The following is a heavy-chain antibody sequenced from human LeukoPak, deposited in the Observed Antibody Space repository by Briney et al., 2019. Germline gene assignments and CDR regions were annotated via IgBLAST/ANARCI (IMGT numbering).Heavy chain of an antibody. CDR2: ISYSGSI. D-gene: IGHD1-14*01. V-gene: IGHV4-31*03. CDR3: ARVNQGRYDAFDI. Sequence: SQTLSLTCTVSGGSISSDDYYWNWIRQHPGKGLEWIGYISYSGSIYYNPPLNSRVTISVDASKNQFSLKLSSVTAADTAVYYCARVNQGRYDAFDIWGQGTMVTVSS. CDR1: GGSISSDDYY. J-gene: IGHJ3*02.